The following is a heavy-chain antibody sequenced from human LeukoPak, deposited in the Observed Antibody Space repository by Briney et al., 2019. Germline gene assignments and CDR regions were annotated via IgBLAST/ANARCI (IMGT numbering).Heavy chain of an antibody. D-gene: IGHD6-6*01. CDR3: ARAQQLVLYYYYYYGMDV. CDR1: GFTFSRYW. CDR2: INSDGSST. V-gene: IGHV3-74*01. J-gene: IGHJ6*02. Sequence: GSLRLSCAASGFTFSRYWMHWVRQAPGKGLGWVSRINSDGSSTIYADSVKGRCTISRDNAKITLYLQMNSLSAEHTPVYSCARAQQLVLYYYYYYGMDVWGQGTTVTVSS.